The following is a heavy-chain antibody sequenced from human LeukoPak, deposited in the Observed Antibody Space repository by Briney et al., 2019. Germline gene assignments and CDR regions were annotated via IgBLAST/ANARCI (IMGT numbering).Heavy chain of an antibody. CDR2: IIPILGIA. D-gene: IGHD2-21*02. CDR1: GYTFTSYD. CDR3: ARSGVVVTAIPFDY. V-gene: IGHV1-69*04. Sequence: SVKVSCKASGYTFTSYDISWVRQAPGQGLEWMGRIIPILGIANYAQKFQGRVTITADKSTSTAYMELSSLRSEDTAVYYCARSGVVVTAIPFDYWGQGTLVTVSS. J-gene: IGHJ4*02.